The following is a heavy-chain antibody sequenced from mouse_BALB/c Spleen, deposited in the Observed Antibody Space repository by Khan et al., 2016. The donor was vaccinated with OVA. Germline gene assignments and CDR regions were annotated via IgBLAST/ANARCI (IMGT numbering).Heavy chain of an antibody. Sequence: EVQLQQSGPELVRPGASVKISCKASGYSFTGYFMNWVMQSHGKSLEWIGRINPHIGETFYNQRFKDKAKLTVDESSNTAHMELRSLASEDSAVYYCKRIYRSDFDYWGQGTTLTVSS. V-gene: IGHV1-20*02. J-gene: IGHJ2*01. CDR1: GYSFTGYF. CDR2: INPHIGET. CDR3: KRIYRSDFDY. D-gene: IGHD1-1*01.